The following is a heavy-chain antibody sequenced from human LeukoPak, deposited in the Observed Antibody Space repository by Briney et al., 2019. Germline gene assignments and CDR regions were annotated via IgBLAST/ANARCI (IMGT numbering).Heavy chain of an antibody. J-gene: IGHJ5*02. CDR3: ARASDPWLQLT. CDR2: IKQDGSEK. D-gene: IGHD5-24*01. Sequence: GGSLRLSCAASGFTFSSYSMTWVRQAPGKGLEWVGNIKQDGSEKRYADSVRGRFSISRDNAQTSLYLQMNSLRAEDTAVYYCARASDPWLQLTWGQGTLVTVSS. CDR1: GFTFSSYS. V-gene: IGHV3-7*05.